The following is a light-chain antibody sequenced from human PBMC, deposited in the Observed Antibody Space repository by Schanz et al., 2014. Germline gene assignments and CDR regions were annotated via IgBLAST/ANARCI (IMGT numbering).Light chain of an antibody. J-gene: IGLJ3*02. CDR3: LSYDSSLRRV. CDR1: SSNIGAGYG. Sequence: QSVLTQPPSVSGAPGQRVTISCTGSSSNIGAGYGVHWYQQFPGTAPKLLIYDNSRRPSGVPDRFSGSKSGTSGTLAITGLQAEDEADYYCLSYDSSLRRVFGGGTKLTVL. CDR2: DNS. V-gene: IGLV1-40*01.